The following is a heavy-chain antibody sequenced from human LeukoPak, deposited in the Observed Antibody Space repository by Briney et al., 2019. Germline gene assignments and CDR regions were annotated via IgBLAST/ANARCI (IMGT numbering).Heavy chain of an antibody. CDR1: GGSISSYY. Sequence: SETLSLTCTVSGGSISSYYWSWIRQPPGKGLERIGYIYYSGNTNYNPSLKSRVTISVDTSKNQFSLRLSSVTAADTAVYYCARSYCGGGSCGAFDIWGQGTMVTVSS. V-gene: IGHV4-59*01. CDR2: IYYSGNT. J-gene: IGHJ3*02. D-gene: IGHD2-15*01. CDR3: ARSYCGGGSCGAFDI.